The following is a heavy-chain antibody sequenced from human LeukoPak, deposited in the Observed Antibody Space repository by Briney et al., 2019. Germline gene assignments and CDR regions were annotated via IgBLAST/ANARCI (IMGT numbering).Heavy chain of an antibody. J-gene: IGHJ5*01. Sequence: PPETLSLTCTVSGGSISSYYWHWIRQPPGKGLEWIGCIYDSGTTNYNPSLKSRVTISGDTSKNQFSLKLSSVTAADTAVYFCARTGQQLVFASWGQGTLVTISS. D-gene: IGHD6-13*01. CDR3: ARTGQQLVFAS. CDR1: GGSISSYY. CDR2: IYDSGTT. V-gene: IGHV4-59*01.